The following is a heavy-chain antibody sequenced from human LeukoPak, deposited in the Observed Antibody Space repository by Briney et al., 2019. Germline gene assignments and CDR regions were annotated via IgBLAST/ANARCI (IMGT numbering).Heavy chain of an antibody. CDR1: GYTLTELS. D-gene: IGHD6-13*01. CDR3: ATDFYGIAAAGKGDY. J-gene: IGHJ4*02. V-gene: IGHV1-24*01. CDR2: FDPEDGET. Sequence: ASVKVSCKVSGYTLTELSMHWVRQAPGKGLEWMGGFDPEDGETIYAPKFQGRVTLTEDTSTDTAYMELSSLRSEDTAVYYCATDFYGIAAAGKGDYWGQGTLVTVSS.